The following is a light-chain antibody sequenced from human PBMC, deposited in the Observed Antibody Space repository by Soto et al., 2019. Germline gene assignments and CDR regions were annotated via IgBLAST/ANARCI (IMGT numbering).Light chain of an antibody. CDR3: QQYNSYPMYT. CDR2: DAS. J-gene: IGKJ2*01. V-gene: IGKV1-5*01. CDR1: QSISSW. Sequence: DIQMTQSPSTLSASVGDRVTITCRASQSISSWLAWYQQKPGKAPKLLIYDASSLESGVPSRFSGSGSGTEFTPIIISLQHDDVSTYYCQQYNSYPMYTFGQGTKLEIK.